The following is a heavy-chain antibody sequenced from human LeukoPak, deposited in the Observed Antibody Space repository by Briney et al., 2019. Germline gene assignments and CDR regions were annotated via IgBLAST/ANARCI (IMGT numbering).Heavy chain of an antibody. Sequence: GGSLRLSCAASGFAFSNYNMNWVRQAPGKGLEWVAVISYDGSNKYYADSVKGRFTISRDNSKNTLYLQMNSLRAEDTAVYYCARDHGWGYFQHWGQGTLVTVSS. CDR3: ARDHGWGYFQH. CDR1: GFAFSNYN. J-gene: IGHJ1*01. D-gene: IGHD6-19*01. V-gene: IGHV3-30-3*01. CDR2: ISYDGSNK.